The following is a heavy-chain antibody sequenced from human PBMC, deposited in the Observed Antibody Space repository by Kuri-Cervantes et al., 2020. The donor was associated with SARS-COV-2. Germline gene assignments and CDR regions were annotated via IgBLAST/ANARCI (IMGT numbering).Heavy chain of an antibody. V-gene: IGHV3-15*01. Sequence: GGSLRLSCAASGFTFSNAWMSWVRQAPGKGLEWVGRIKSKTDGGTTDYAAPVKGRFTISRDDSKNTLYLQMNSLKTEDTAVYYCTTDLPNPTYPRYYDCYGGMDVWGQGTTVTVSS. J-gene: IGHJ6*02. CDR1: GFTFSNAW. D-gene: IGHD2-2*02. CDR3: TTDLPNPTYPRYYDCYGGMDV. CDR2: IKSKTDGGTT.